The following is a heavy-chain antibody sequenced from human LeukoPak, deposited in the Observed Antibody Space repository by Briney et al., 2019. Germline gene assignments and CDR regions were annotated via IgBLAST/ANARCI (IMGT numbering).Heavy chain of an antibody. Sequence: GGSLRLSCAASGFTFSSYAMHWVRQAPGKGLEWVAVISYDGSNKYYADSVKGRFTISRDNSKNTLYLQMNSLRAKDTAVYYCARDVVVAAANWFDPWGQGTLVTVSS. V-gene: IGHV3-30-3*01. D-gene: IGHD2-15*01. CDR3: ARDVVVAAANWFDP. CDR1: GFTFSSYA. J-gene: IGHJ5*02. CDR2: ISYDGSNK.